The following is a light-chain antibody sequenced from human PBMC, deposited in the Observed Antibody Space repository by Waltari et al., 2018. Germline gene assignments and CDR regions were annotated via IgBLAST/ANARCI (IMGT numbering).Light chain of an antibody. CDR1: QGISRY. CDR3: QQLNSYPST. V-gene: IGKV1-9*01. J-gene: IGKJ5*01. Sequence: DIQLTQSPSFLSASVGDRVTITCRASQGISRYLAWYQQKQGKAPTLLIYSASTLQSGVPSRFSGSGSGTEFTLTISSLQPEDCATYYCQQLNSYPSTFGQGTRREIK. CDR2: SAS.